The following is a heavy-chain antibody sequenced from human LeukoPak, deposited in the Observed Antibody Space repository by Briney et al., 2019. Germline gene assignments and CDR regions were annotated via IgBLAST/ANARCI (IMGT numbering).Heavy chain of an antibody. J-gene: IGHJ6*03. CDR1: GFTFSSYS. V-gene: IGHV4-59*08. Sequence: PGGSLRLSCAASGFTFSSYSMNWVRQPPGKGLEWIGYIYYSGSTNYNPSLKSRVTISVDTSKNQFSLKLSSVTAADTAVYYCARRVSGYSSGWHTRGLNYYYYMDVWGKGTTVTVSS. CDR2: IYYSGST. CDR3: ARRVSGYSSGWHTRGLNYYYYMDV. D-gene: IGHD6-19*01.